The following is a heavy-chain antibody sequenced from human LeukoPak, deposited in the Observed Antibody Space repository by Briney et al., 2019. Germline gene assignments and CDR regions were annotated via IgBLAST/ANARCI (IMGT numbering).Heavy chain of an antibody. CDR1: GFTFDDYA. CDR3: AKVFRGITAWYFNN. Sequence: GGSLRLSCAASGFTFDDYAMHWVRQAPGKGLEWVSGISWNSGSIGYADSVKGRFTISRDNAKNSLYLQMNSLRAEDMALYYCAKVFRGITAWYFNNGGRGPLATVS. D-gene: IGHD1-14*01. V-gene: IGHV3-9*03. J-gene: IGHJ2*01. CDR2: ISWNSGSI.